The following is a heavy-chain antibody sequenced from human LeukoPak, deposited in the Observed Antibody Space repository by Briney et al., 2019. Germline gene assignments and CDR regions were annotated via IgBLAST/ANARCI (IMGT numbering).Heavy chain of an antibody. CDR2: IYYSGST. D-gene: IGHD4-17*01. CDR1: GGSISSYY. Sequence: SETLSLTCTVSGGSISSYYWSWIRQPPGKGLEWIGYIYYSGSTNYNPSLKSRVTISVDTSKNQFSLKLSSVTTADTAVYYCARARSTVTTDLGFVYYYYGIDVWGQGTTVTVSS. V-gene: IGHV4-59*01. CDR3: ARARSTVTTDLGFVYYYYGIDV. J-gene: IGHJ6*02.